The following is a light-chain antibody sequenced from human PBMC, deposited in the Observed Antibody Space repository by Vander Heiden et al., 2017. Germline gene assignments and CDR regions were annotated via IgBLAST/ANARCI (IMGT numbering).Light chain of an antibody. CDR3: QQYDKLPLT. CDR2: GAS. Sequence: NVSTQSPGTPSLSPGQRATLSCRASQSLSRNFLAWYQQKPGQSPRLLIYGASNRAAGTPDRFSGSGSGTAFTLTISRLEPEDFAVYFCQQYDKLPLTFGGGTKVDLK. J-gene: IGKJ4*01. CDR1: QSLSRNF. V-gene: IGKV3-20*01.